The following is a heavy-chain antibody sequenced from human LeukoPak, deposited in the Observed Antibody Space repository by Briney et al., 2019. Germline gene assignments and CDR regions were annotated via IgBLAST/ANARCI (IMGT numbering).Heavy chain of an antibody. J-gene: IGHJ4*02. Sequence: GASVKVSCKASGYTFTSYGISWVRQAPGQGLEWMGWISAYNGNTNYAQKLQGRVTMTTDTSTSTAYMELRSLRSDDTAVYYCARDGDIVLMVYAIPFDYWGQGTLVTVSS. CDR2: ISAYNGNT. D-gene: IGHD2-8*01. CDR3: ARDGDIVLMVYAIPFDY. CDR1: GYTFTSYG. V-gene: IGHV1-18*01.